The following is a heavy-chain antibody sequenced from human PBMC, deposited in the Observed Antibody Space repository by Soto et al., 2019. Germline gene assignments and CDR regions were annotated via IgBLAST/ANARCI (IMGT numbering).Heavy chain of an antibody. CDR1: GFSLSTSGVG. Sequence: QITLKESGPTLVKPTQTLTLTCTFSGFSLSTSGVGVGWIRQPPGKALEWLALIYWDDDKRYSPSLKSRLTITKDTNKNRVVLTMTNMDPVDTATYYCTHRRSQWLPVGYWGQGTLVTVSS. CDR3: THRRSQWLPVGY. CDR2: IYWDDDK. V-gene: IGHV2-5*02. J-gene: IGHJ4*02. D-gene: IGHD6-19*01.